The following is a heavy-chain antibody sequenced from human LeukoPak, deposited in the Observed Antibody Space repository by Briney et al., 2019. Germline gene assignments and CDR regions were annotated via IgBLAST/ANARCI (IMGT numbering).Heavy chain of an antibody. D-gene: IGHD5-18*01. CDR2: ISSSSSTI. CDR1: GFTFSSYS. CDR3: ARARSSYGYGDAFDI. V-gene: IGHV3-48*01. J-gene: IGHJ3*02. Sequence: GGSLRLSCAASGFTFSSYSMNWVRQAPGKGLEWVSYISSSSSTIYYADSVKSRFTISRDNAKNSLYLQMNSLRAEDTAVYYCARARSSYGYGDAFDIWGQGTMVTVSS.